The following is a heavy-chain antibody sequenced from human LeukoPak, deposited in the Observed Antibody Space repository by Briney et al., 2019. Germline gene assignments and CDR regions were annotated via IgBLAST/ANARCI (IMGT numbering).Heavy chain of an antibody. V-gene: IGHV4-34*01. CDR1: GGSFSGYY. CDR2: INHSGST. CDR3: ARDSGPPGGASNFDY. J-gene: IGHJ4*02. Sequence: SETLSLTCAVYGGSFSGYYWSWIRQPPGKGLEWIGEINHSGSTNYNPSLKSRVTISVDTSKNQFSLKLSSVTAADTAVYYCARDSGPPGGASNFDYWGQGTLVTVSS. D-gene: IGHD1-26*01.